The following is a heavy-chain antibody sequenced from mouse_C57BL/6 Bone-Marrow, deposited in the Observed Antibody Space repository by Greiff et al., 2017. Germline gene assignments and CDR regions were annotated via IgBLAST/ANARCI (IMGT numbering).Heavy chain of an antibody. CDR1: GYTFTSYW. D-gene: IGHD3-3*01. CDR2: IHPNSGST. J-gene: IGHJ2*01. V-gene: IGHV1-64*01. CDR3: ARSGDGDRDFDY. Sequence: QVQLKQPGAELVKPGASVTLSCKASGYTFTSYWMHWVKQRPGQGLEWIGMIHPNSGSTNYNEKFKSKATLTVDKSSSTAYMQLSSLTSEDSAVYYCARSGDGDRDFDYGGQGTTLTVSS.